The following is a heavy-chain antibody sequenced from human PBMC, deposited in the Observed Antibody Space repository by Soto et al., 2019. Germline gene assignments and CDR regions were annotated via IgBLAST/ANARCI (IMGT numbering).Heavy chain of an antibody. Sequence: PSETLSLTCTVSGGSITDYSWGWIRQPPGKGLEWIGRISNSGSTYYNPSLKSRVTISVDTSKNQFSLKLSSVTAADTAVYYCASMTTVVTPPAGAFDIWGQGTMVTVSS. CDR1: GGSITDYS. V-gene: IGHV4-4*07. CDR3: ASMTTVVTPPAGAFDI. D-gene: IGHD4-17*01. CDR2: ISNSGST. J-gene: IGHJ3*02.